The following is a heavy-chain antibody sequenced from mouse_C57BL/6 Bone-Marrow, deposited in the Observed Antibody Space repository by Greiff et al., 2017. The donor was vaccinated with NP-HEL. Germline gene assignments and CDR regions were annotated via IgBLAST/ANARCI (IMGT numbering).Heavy chain of an antibody. V-gene: IGHV5-6*01. Sequence: EVMLVESGGDLVKPGGSLKLSCAASGFTFSSYGMSWVRQTPDKRLEWVATISSGGSYTYYPDSVKGRFTISRDNTKNTLYLQMSSLKSENTAMYYCAMDYYGSYYYAMDYWGQGTSVTVSS. CDR1: GFTFSSYG. CDR3: AMDYYGSYYYAMDY. D-gene: IGHD1-1*01. J-gene: IGHJ4*01. CDR2: ISSGGSYT.